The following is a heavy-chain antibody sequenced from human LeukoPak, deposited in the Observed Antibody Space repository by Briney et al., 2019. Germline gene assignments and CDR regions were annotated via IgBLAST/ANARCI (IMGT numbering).Heavy chain of an antibody. CDR2: MNPNSGNT. Sequence: ASVKVSCKASGYTFTGYYMHWVRQAPGQGLEWMGWMNPNSGNTGFAQEFQGRITMTRNTSISTAYMELSSLRSDDTAVYYCARRGVGTHFDYWGQGTLVTVSS. CDR1: GYTFTGYY. D-gene: IGHD1-1*01. J-gene: IGHJ4*02. V-gene: IGHV1-8*02. CDR3: ARRGVGTHFDY.